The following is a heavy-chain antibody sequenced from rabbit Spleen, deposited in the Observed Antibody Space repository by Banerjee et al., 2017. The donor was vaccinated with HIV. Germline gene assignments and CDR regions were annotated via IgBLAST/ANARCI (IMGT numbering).Heavy chain of an antibody. D-gene: IGHD6-1*01. CDR1: GFTLSSYYM. V-gene: IGHV1S45*01. CDR3: ARDRHDNKNVYATYYFDL. J-gene: IGHJ4*01. CDR2: IDPVFGIT. Sequence: QEQLKESGGGLVQPGGSLKLSCTASGFTLSSYYMNWVRQAPGKGLEWIGYIDPVFGITYYANWVNGRFTISKTSSTTVTLQMTSLTAADTATYFCARDRHDNKNVYATYYFDLWGQGTLVTVS.